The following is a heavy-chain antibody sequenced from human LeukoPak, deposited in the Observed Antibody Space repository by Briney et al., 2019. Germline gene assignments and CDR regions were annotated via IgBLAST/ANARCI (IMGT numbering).Heavy chain of an antibody. CDR2: INPNSCGT. V-gene: IGHV1-2*02. D-gene: IGHD3-9*01. CDR1: GYTFTSYD. J-gene: IGHJ5*02. CDR3: ASGTYYDILTGPPHGWFDP. Sequence: ASVKVSCKASGYTFTSYDINWVRQAPAQGLECMGWINPNSCGTNYAQKFQGRVTMTRDTSISTAYMELSRLRSDDTAVYYCASGTYYDILTGPPHGWFDPWGQGTLVTVSS.